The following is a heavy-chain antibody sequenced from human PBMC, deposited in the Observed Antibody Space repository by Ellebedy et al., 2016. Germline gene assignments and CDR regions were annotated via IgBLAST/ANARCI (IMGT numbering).Heavy chain of an antibody. CDR2: IKKDGSEK. CDR3: ATEARGAGS. CDR1: GFTFSNSW. Sequence: GGSLRLSXEASGFTFSNSWMGWVRLAPGKGLEWVANIKKDGSEKYYVDSVRGRFTISRDNAEKSLYLQMDSLRVEDTAVYYCATEARGAGSWGRGTLVTVSS. V-gene: IGHV3-7*01. D-gene: IGHD6-19*01. J-gene: IGHJ5*02.